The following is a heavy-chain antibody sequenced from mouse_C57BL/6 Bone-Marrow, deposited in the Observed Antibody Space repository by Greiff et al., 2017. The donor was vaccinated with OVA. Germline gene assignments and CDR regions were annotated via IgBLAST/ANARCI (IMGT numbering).Heavy chain of an antibody. J-gene: IGHJ4*01. CDR1: GYSFTGYY. D-gene: IGHD4-1*01. CDR2: IYPYNGVS. V-gene: IGHV1-31*01. Sequence: EVQLQQSGPELVKPGASVKISCKASGYSFTGYYMHWVKQSHGNILDWIGYIYPYNGVSSYNQKFKGKATLTVDKSSSTAYMELRSLTSEDSAVYYCARWGVNWGYYYAMDYWGQGTSVTVSS. CDR3: ARWGVNWGYYYAMDY.